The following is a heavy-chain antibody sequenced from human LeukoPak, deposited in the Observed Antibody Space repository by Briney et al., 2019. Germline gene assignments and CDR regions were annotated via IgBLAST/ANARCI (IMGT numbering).Heavy chain of an antibody. CDR2: VYHSGTT. D-gene: IGHD3-22*01. V-gene: IGHV4-38-2*02. Sequence: SETLSLTCAVSGYSISSGYYWGWVRQSPGKGLEWLANVYHSGTTYYNPSLKSRVTMLVDTSKNQISPKLSSVTAADTAVYYCAREGSNYYDSSGYLDYWGQGTLVTVSS. CDR1: GYSISSGYY. J-gene: IGHJ4*02. CDR3: AREGSNYYDSSGYLDY.